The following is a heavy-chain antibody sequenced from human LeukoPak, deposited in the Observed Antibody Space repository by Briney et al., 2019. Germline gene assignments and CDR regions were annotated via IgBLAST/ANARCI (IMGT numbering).Heavy chain of an antibody. CDR1: GFTFSSYW. CDR2: IKQDGSEK. Sequence: PGGSLRLSCAASGFTFSSYWMNWVRQAPGKGLEWVANIKQDGSEKYYVDSVKGRFTISRDNAKNSLYLQMNSLRAEDTAVYYCARDLAIRVRGVIIYFDYWGQGTLVTVSS. J-gene: IGHJ4*02. D-gene: IGHD3-10*01. CDR3: ARDLAIRVRGVIIYFDY. V-gene: IGHV3-7*03.